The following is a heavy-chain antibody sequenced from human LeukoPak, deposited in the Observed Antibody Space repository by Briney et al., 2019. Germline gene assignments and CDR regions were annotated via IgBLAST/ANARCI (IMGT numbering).Heavy chain of an antibody. CDR1: GGSFSGYY. V-gene: IGHV4-34*01. J-gene: IGHJ4*02. Sequence: ASETLSLTCAVYGGSFSGYYLSWIRQPPGKGLEWIGEINHSGSTNYNPSLKSRVTISVDTSKNQFSLKLSSVTAADTAVYYCAISSYCGGDCYSDYWGQGTLVTVSS. CDR3: AISSYCGGDCYSDY. CDR2: INHSGST. D-gene: IGHD2-21*02.